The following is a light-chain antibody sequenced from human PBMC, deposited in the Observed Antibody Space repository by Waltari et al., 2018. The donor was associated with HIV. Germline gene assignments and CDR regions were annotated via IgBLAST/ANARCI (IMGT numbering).Light chain of an antibody. J-gene: IGLJ3*02. Sequence: SYELTQPPSVSVSPGQTARITCSGDALPQQYVYSYQQKSGQAPVLVIYEDTKRPSGISETFSGSSSGTVATLTITGAQVEHEADYYCYSTYSSGVSWVFGGGTKLTVL. V-gene: IGLV3-10*01. CDR3: YSTYSSGVSWV. CDR1: ALPQQY. CDR2: EDT.